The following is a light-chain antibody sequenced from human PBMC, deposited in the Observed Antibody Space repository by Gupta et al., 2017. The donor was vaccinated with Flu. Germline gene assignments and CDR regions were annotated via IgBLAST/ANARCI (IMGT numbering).Light chain of an antibody. CDR1: QNINSY. CDR3: QQRDNTPLT. J-gene: IGKJ3*01. V-gene: IGKV1-39*01. Sequence: IRMTQSPSSLSASVGDRVTITCRASQNINSYLNWYQQQAGKVPKLLIYAASSLQSGVPSRFSGGGSGTDFTLTISRLQPEDFATYYCQQRDNTPLTFGHGTMVDIK. CDR2: AAS.